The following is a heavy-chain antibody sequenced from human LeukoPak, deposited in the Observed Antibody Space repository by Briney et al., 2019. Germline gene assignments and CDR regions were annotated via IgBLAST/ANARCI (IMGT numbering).Heavy chain of an antibody. CDR1: GGSFSGYY. D-gene: IGHD6-13*01. CDR3: ARDTVRYSSSWYRASQGWFDP. V-gene: IGHV4-34*01. J-gene: IGHJ5*02. CDR2: INHSGST. Sequence: SETLSLTCAVYGGSFSGYYWSWIRQPPGKGLEWIGEINHSGSTNYNPSLKSRVTISVNTSKNQFSLKLSSVTAADTAVYYCARDTVRYSSSWYRASQGWFDPWGQGTLVTVSS.